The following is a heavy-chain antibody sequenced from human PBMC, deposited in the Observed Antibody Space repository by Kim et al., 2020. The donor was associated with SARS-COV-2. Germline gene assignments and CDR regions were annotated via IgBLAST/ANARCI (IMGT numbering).Heavy chain of an antibody. J-gene: IGHJ3*02. D-gene: IGHD3-22*01. Sequence: ADSVKGRFTIARDNSKNTLYLQMNSLRAEDTAVYYCAGDSSGYYYDAFDIWGQGTMVTVSS. V-gene: IGHV3-53*01. CDR3: AGDSSGYYYDAFDI.